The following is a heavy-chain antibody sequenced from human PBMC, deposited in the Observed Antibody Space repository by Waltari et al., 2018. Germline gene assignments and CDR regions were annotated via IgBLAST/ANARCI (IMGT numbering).Heavy chain of an antibody. Sequence: EVQLVESGGGLVQSGGSLRLSCAASGFTFSDHYMDWVRQAPGKGLEWVGRSRNKGSSYSTEYASSVKGRFTISRDDSRNSVYLQMNSLKTEDTAVYYCAAGSTSCVGCFNYWGQGTLVTVSS. CDR3: AAGSTSCVGCFNY. D-gene: IGHD2-2*01. CDR2: SRNKGSSYST. V-gene: IGHV3-72*01. J-gene: IGHJ4*02. CDR1: GFTFSDHY.